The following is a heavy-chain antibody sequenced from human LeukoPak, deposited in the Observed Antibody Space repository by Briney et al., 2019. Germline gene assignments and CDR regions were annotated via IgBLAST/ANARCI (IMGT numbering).Heavy chain of an antibody. CDR2: INHSGST. CDR3: ARGGRYSSSWYSGYYYGMDV. V-gene: IGHV4-34*01. Sequence: PSETLSLTCAVYGGPFSGYYWSWIRHPPGKGLESIGEINHSGSTNYNPSLKSRVTISVDTSKNQFSLKLSSVTAADTAVYYCARGGRYSSSWYSGYYYGMDVWGQGTTVTVSS. D-gene: IGHD6-13*01. CDR1: GGPFSGYY. J-gene: IGHJ6*02.